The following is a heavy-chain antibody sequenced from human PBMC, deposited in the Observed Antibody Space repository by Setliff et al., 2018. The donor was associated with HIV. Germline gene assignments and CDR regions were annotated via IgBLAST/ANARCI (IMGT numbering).Heavy chain of an antibody. CDR2: VSSSGDP. CDR1: GASISNSGYY. CDR3: ARDRGPILSWFDP. J-gene: IGHJ5*02. V-gene: IGHV4-31*02. Sequence: SETLSLTCTVSGASISNSGYYWTWIRQRPGKGLEWLGDVSSSGDPYYNPPLKSRVVMSVDTSRNQFSLKLTSVIVADTAIYYCARDRGPILSWFDPWGQGALVTVSS.